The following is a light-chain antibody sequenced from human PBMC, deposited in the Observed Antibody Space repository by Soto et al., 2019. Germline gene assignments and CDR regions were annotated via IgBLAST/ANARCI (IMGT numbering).Light chain of an antibody. J-gene: IGKJ1*01. CDR3: QQYNSYSRT. CDR2: DAS. V-gene: IGKV1-5*01. CDR1: QSISSW. Sequence: HRIKSQSTLSASVGGRVTITCRASQSISSWLAWYQQKPGKAPKLLIYDASSLESGVPSRFSGSGSGTEFTLTISSLQPDDFATYYCQQYNSYSRTFGQGTKVDI.